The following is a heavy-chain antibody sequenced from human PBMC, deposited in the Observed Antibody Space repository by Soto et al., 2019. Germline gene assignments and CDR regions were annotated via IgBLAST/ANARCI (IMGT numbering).Heavy chain of an antibody. CDR1: GDSMISFY. CDR3: ARTRDNNINYYYALDV. Sequence: SETLSLTCTVYGDSMISFYCIFVRHPPCKGLEWIGYIYYSGSTNYNPSLKSRVTISLDTSNDQFSLKLSSVTAADTAVYYCARTRDNNINYYYALDVWGPGTTVTVSS. V-gene: IGHV4-59*01. J-gene: IGHJ6*02. CDR2: IYYSGST. D-gene: IGHD1-20*01.